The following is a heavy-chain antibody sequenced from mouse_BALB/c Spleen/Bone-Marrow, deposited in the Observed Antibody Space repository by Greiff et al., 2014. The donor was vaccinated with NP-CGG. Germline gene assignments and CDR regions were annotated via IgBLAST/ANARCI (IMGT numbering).Heavy chain of an antibody. J-gene: IGHJ4*01. CDR2: IYPYNGGT. CDR3: ARKAWGLDYYAMDY. V-gene: IGHV1S29*02. Sequence: EVQLQQSGPELVKPGASVKISCKASGYTFTDYNMHWVKQSHGKSLEWIGYIYPYNGGTGYNQKFKSKATLTVDNSSSTAYMELRSLTSEDSAVYYCARKAWGLDYYAMDYWGQGTSVTVSS. CDR1: GYTFTDYN. D-gene: IGHD3-2*02.